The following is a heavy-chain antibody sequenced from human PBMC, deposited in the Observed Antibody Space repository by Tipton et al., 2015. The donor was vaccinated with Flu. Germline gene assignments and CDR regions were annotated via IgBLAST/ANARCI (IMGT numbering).Heavy chain of an antibody. CDR2: INHSGST. D-gene: IGHD2/OR15-2a*01. CDR3: ARRGLLWYFDL. CDR1: GGSFSGYY. Sequence: TLSLTCVVYGGSFSGYYWSWIRQPPGKGLEWIGEINHSGSTNYNPSLKSRVTISVGTSKNQFSLKLSSVTAADTAVYYCARRGLLWYFDLWGRGTLVTVSS. V-gene: IGHV4-34*01. J-gene: IGHJ2*01.